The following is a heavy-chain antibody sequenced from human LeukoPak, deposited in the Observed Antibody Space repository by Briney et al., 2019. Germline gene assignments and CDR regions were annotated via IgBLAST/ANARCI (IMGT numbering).Heavy chain of an antibody. J-gene: IGHJ4*02. CDR1: GFTFSSYS. V-gene: IGHV3-21*01. CDR3: ARDQADNYYDSSGYYYGFDY. Sequence: GGSLRLSCAASGFTFSSYSMNWVRQAPGKGLEWVSSISSSSSYTYYADSVKGRFTISRDNAKNSLYLQMNSLRAEDTAVYYCARDQADNYYDSSGYYYGFDYWGQGTLVTVSS. CDR2: ISSSSSYT. D-gene: IGHD3-22*01.